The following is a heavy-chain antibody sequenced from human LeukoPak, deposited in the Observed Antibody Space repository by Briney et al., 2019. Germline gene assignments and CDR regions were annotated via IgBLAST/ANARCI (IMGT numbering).Heavy chain of an antibody. V-gene: IGHV1-69*13. D-gene: IGHD2-8*01. CDR3: ARNLAGGVTRFDP. CDR1: GGTFSSYA. CDR2: IIPIFGTA. J-gene: IGHJ5*02. Sequence: GASVKVSCKASGGTFSSYAISWVRQAPGQGLEWMGGIIPIFGTANYAQKFQGRVTITADESTSTAYMELSSLRSEDTAVYYCARNLAGGVTRFDPWGRGTLVTVSS.